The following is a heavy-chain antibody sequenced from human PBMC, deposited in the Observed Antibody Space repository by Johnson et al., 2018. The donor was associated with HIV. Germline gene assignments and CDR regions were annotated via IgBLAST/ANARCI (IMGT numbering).Heavy chain of an antibody. CDR2: IKSKTDGGTT. CDR1: GFIFSNAW. V-gene: IGHV3-15*01. J-gene: IGHJ3*02. Sequence: VQLVESGGGLIEPGGSLRLSCAASGFIFSNAWMTWVRQAPGKGLEWVGRIKSKTDGGTTDYAAPVKGRFTISRDNSKNTLYLQMNSLRAEDTAVYYCARRYCSSTSCYKGRAFDIWGQGTMVTVSS. CDR3: ARRYCSSTSCYKGRAFDI. D-gene: IGHD2-2*02.